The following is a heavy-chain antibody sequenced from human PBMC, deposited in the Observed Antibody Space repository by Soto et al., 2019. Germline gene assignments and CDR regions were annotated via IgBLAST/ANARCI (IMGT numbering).Heavy chain of an antibody. Sequence: GGSLRLSCAASGFTVSSNYMSWVRQAPGKGLEWVSVIYSGGSTYYADSVKGRFTISRDNSKNTLYLQMNSLRAEDTAVYYCAREGPISSSWYMPFDYWGQGTLVTVSS. D-gene: IGHD6-13*01. CDR1: GFTVSSNY. CDR2: IYSGGST. CDR3: AREGPISSSWYMPFDY. V-gene: IGHV3-66*01. J-gene: IGHJ4*02.